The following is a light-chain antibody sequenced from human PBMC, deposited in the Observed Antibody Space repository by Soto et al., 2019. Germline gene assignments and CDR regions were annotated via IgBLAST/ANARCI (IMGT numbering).Light chain of an antibody. CDR2: EAS. CDR3: QHYDNLPYT. CDR1: QDISNY. V-gene: IGKV1-33*01. Sequence: DIQMTQSPSSLSASVGDRVTITCHASQDISNYLSWSQHKPGKPPKLLIYEASSLQTGVPSRFSGSGSGTHFTFTISSLQPEDIATYYCQHYDNLPYTFGRGTKLEIK. J-gene: IGKJ2*01.